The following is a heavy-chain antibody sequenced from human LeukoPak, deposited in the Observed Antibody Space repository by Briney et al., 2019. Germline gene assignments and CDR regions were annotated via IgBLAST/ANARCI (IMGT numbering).Heavy chain of an antibody. CDR1: GYTLTELS. Sequence: VASVKVSCKVSGYTLTELSMHWVRQAPGKELEWMGGFDPEDGETIYAQKFQGRVTMTEDTSTDTAYMELSSLRSEDTAVYYCATDRSSGWYLGYWGQGTLVTVSS. CDR2: FDPEDGET. V-gene: IGHV1-24*01. CDR3: ATDRSSGWYLGY. D-gene: IGHD6-19*01. J-gene: IGHJ4*02.